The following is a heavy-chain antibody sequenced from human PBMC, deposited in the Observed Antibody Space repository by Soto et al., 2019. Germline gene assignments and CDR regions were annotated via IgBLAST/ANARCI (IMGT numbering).Heavy chain of an antibody. CDR2: IYYDEST. D-gene: IGHD2-15*01. V-gene: IGHV4-39*01. CDR1: GVSLNSGHYY. CDR3: GKVLIGATRHTDVDS. J-gene: IGHJ4*02. Sequence: QVQLQESGPGLLKPLETLSLTCTVSGVSLNSGHYYWVWIRQSPGKALAWIASIYYDESTYYNPSLKRRVNISTAKPKNQFSLTLKSVTAADTAVYYCGKVLIGATRHTDVDSWGQGALVTVSS.